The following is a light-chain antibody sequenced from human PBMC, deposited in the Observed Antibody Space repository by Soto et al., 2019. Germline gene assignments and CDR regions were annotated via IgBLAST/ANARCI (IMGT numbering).Light chain of an antibody. CDR2: GAS. CDR3: QQYNDLVT. V-gene: IGKV3-15*01. Sequence: VMTQSPVTLSVSPGERATLSCRASQSVSTNLAWYQHKPGQAPRFLIYGASTRATGIPARFSGSGSGTEFTLTNSSLQSEDSAVYYCQQYNDLVTFGGGTKVEIK. CDR1: QSVSTN. J-gene: IGKJ4*01.